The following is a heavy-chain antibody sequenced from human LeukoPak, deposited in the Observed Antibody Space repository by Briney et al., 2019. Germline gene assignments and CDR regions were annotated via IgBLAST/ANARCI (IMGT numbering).Heavy chain of an antibody. CDR2: LKKDGSER. J-gene: IGHJ4*02. CDR3: ATGRATNKY. Sequence: GGSLRLSCAVSGFTSYSDYMSWVRQAPGRGPEWVASLKKDGSERTYVDSVKGRFSISRDSAKNSLYLQMNGLGAEDTAVYYCATGRATNKYWGQGVLVTVSS. CDR1: GFTSYSDY. D-gene: IGHD1-26*01. V-gene: IGHV3-7*01.